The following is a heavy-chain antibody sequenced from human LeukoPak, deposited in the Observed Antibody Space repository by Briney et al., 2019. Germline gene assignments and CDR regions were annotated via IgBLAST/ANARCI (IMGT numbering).Heavy chain of an antibody. V-gene: IGHV1-18*04. D-gene: IGHD2-2*01. Sequence: ASVKVSCKAAGYTFTSYGISWVRQAPGQGLEWMGWISAYNGNTNYAQKLQGRVTMTTDTSTSTVYMELRSLRSDDTAVYYCARGGLYCSTTSCYGIEYWGQGTLVTVSS. CDR3: ARGGLYCSTTSCYGIEY. CDR1: GYTFTSYG. J-gene: IGHJ4*02. CDR2: ISAYNGNT.